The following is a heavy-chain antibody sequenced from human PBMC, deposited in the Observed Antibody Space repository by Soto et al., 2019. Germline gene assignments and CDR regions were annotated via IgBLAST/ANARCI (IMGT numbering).Heavy chain of an antibody. V-gene: IGHV3-66*01. Sequence: EVQLVESGGGLVQPGGSLRLSCAASGFYVNVNYMSWVRQAPGKGLEWVSDITGGGNTHYADFVKGRFTISRDDSNNTVSLLMNSLRADGKAVYYCSRETYYYWMDVWGQGTTVTVSS. CDR3: SRETYYYWMDV. CDR1: GFYVNVNY. J-gene: IGHJ6*02. CDR2: ITGGGNT.